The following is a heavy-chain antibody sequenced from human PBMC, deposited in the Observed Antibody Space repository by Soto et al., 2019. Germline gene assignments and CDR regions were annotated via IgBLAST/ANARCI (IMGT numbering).Heavy chain of an antibody. CDR1: SGSISSSSSY. Sequence: TSETLSLTCTVSSGSISSSSSYWGWIRQPPGKGLEWIGSIYYSGNTYYNPSLKSRVTISIDTSKTQFSLKLNSVTTADTAVYSWGARDCAPRGYYLEPGGKETRPTVP. CDR2: IYYSGNT. CDR3: GARDCAPRGYYLEP. D-gene: IGHD1-1*01. J-gene: IGHJ5*02. V-gene: IGHV4-39*01.